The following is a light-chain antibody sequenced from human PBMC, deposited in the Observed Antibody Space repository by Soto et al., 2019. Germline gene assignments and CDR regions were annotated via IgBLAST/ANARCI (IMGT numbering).Light chain of an antibody. CDR3: QQRSDWPWT. J-gene: IGKJ1*01. CDR1: ESVTNY. V-gene: IGKV3-11*01. CDR2: DVS. Sequence: EIVLTQSPATLSLSPGERGTLSCRASESVTNYLARYQQKPGQAPRLLVYDVSNRATGIPARFSGGGSGTDFTLTISNLEPEDFAVYYCQQRSDWPWTFGQGTKVDI.